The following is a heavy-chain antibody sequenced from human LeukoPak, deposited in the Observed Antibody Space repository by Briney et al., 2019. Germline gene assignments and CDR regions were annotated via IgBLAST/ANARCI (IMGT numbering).Heavy chain of an antibody. Sequence: PSETLSLTCTASGGSISSYYWSWIRQPPGKGLEWIGYIYYSGSTNYNPSLKSRVTISVDTSKNQFSLKLSSVTAADTAVYYCARTTYDSSGYYYELSAFDIWGQGTMVTVSS. J-gene: IGHJ3*02. CDR3: ARTTYDSSGYYYELSAFDI. D-gene: IGHD3-22*01. CDR2: IYYSGST. V-gene: IGHV4-59*01. CDR1: GGSISSYY.